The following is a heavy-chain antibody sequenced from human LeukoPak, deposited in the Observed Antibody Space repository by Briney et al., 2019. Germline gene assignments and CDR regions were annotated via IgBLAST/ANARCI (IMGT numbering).Heavy chain of an antibody. V-gene: IGHV3-48*01. CDR3: ARWEPDYYGSGSRGLDY. D-gene: IGHD3-10*01. Sequence: PGGSLRLSCAASGFTFSSYSMNWVRQAPGKGPEWVSYISSSSSTIYYADSVKGRFTISRDNAKNSLYLQMNSLRAEDTAVYYCARWEPDYYGSGSRGLDYWGQGTLVTVSS. CDR1: GFTFSSYS. J-gene: IGHJ4*02. CDR2: ISSSSSTI.